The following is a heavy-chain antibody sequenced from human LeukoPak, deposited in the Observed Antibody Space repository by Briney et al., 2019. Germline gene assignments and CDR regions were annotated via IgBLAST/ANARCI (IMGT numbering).Heavy chain of an antibody. Sequence: ASVKVSCKASRYTFTSYDINWVRQATGQGLEWMGWMNPNSGNTGYAQKFQGRVTITRSTSISTAYMELSSLRSEDTAVYYCARRRQGDWFDPWGQGTLVTVSS. CDR3: ARRRQGDWFDP. D-gene: IGHD3-16*01. CDR1: RYTFTSYD. J-gene: IGHJ5*02. CDR2: MNPNSGNT. V-gene: IGHV1-8*03.